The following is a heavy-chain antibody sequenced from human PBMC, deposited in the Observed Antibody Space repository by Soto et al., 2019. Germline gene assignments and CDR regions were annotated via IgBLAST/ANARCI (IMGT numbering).Heavy chain of an antibody. CDR1: GFTFSSYA. CDR3: AKGNLPRDIVVVPAAKEAFDI. CDR2: ISGSGGST. V-gene: IGHV3-23*01. Sequence: EVQLLESGGGLVQPGGSLRLSCAASGFTFSSYAMSWVRQAPGKGLEWVSAISGSGGSTYYADSVKGRFTISRDNSKNTLYLQMNSLRAEDTAVYYCAKGNLPRDIVVVPAAKEAFDIWGQGTMVTVSS. D-gene: IGHD2-2*01. J-gene: IGHJ3*02.